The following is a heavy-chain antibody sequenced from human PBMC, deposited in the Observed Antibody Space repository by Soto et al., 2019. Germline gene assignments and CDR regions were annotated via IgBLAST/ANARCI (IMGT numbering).Heavy chain of an antibody. J-gene: IGHJ6*02. CDR1: GFTFSTFW. CDR3: ARGWGYFDSSGFLYLYAMDV. Sequence: GSLRLSCAASGFTFSTFWMSWVRQAPGKGLEWVANIKEDGSEKYYVDSVEGRFTISRDNAKNSLYLQMTSLRAEDTALYYCARGWGYFDSSGFLYLYAMDVWGQGTTVTVSS. CDR2: IKEDGSEK. D-gene: IGHD3-22*01. V-gene: IGHV3-7*01.